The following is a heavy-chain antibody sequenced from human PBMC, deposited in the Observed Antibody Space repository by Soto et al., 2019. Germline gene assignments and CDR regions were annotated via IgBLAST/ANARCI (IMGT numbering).Heavy chain of an antibody. CDR3: ARSSGHDYYASGSYYNVYWFDP. V-gene: IGHV1-69*01. J-gene: IGHJ5*02. CDR1: GGTFSSYA. CDR2: IIPIFGTA. Sequence: QVQLVQSGAEVKKPGSSVKVSCKASGGTFSSYAISWVRQAPGQGLEWMGGIIPIFGTANYAQKFQGRVTITADESTRTAYMELSSVRSEDTAVYYCARSSGHDYYASGSYYNVYWFDPWGQGTLVTVSS. D-gene: IGHD3-10*01.